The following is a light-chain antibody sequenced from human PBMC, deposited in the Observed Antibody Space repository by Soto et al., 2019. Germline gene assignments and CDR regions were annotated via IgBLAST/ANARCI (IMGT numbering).Light chain of an antibody. CDR1: ESISSTN. J-gene: IGKJ5*01. V-gene: IGKV3-20*01. Sequence: ELVMTQSPATLSLSPEERATLSCRASESISSTNLGWYQQKPGQAPRLLIYAASSRATGIPVRFSGSGSGTDFTLTISRLEPEDFAVYYCQQYGSSLITFGQGTRLEI. CDR2: AAS. CDR3: QQYGSSLIT.